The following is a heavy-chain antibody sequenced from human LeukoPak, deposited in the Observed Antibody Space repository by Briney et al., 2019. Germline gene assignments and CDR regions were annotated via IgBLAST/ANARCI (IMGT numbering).Heavy chain of an antibody. CDR3: ARERAHSSGWSNWFDP. Sequence: PGGSLGLSCAASGFAVSFNYMSWVRQAPGKGLEWVSVIYSGGSTYYADSVKGRFTISRDSSKNTLYLQMNSLRAEDTAVYYCARERAHSSGWSNWFDPWGQGTLVTVSS. CDR1: GFAVSFNY. CDR2: IYSGGST. J-gene: IGHJ5*02. D-gene: IGHD6-19*01. V-gene: IGHV3-53*05.